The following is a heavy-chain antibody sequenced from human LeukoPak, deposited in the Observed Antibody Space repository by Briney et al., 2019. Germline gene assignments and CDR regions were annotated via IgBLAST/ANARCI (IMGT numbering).Heavy chain of an antibody. CDR1: AFTFSSYW. V-gene: IGHV3-7*01. J-gene: IGHJ4*02. D-gene: IGHD4-23*01. Sequence: LPGGSLRLSCEASAFTFSSYWMSWVRQAPGKGLEWVANIKEDGSEINYVDSVKGRFTISRDNAKNSLFLQMSSLRVEDTAGYYCARDRGYSSFDYWGQGTLVTVSS. CDR3: ARDRGYSSFDY. CDR2: IKEDGSEI.